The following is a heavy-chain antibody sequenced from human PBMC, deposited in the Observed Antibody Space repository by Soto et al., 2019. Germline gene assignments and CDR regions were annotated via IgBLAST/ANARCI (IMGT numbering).Heavy chain of an antibody. CDR1: GFSLSNGKVG. V-gene: IGHV2-26*01. J-gene: IGHJ6*03. Sequence: HVTLKESGPVLVKPPETLTLTCTVSGFSLSNGKVGVSWIRQPPGKALEWLAHIFSNDEKSYRTSLKSRLTISEDSSKSHVVLTMTNVDPVDTATYYCARILFGISGAGGYCDMDVWGQGTTVNV. CDR3: ARILFGISGAGGYCDMDV. CDR2: IFSNDEK. D-gene: IGHD6-19*01.